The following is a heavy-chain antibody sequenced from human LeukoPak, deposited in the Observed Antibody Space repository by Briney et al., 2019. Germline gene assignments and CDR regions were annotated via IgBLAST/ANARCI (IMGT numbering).Heavy chain of an antibody. J-gene: IGHJ4*02. CDR1: GFTFSSYA. Sequence: GGSLRLSCAASGFTFSSYAMSWVRQAPGKGLEWVSGISGSGDNTYYADSVKGRFTISRDNSKNTLYVQVNSLGTEDTAAYYCAKGSYYDSSGSFYFDYWGQGTLVTVPS. CDR3: AKGSYYDSSGSFYFDY. D-gene: IGHD3-22*01. CDR2: ISGSGDNT. V-gene: IGHV3-23*01.